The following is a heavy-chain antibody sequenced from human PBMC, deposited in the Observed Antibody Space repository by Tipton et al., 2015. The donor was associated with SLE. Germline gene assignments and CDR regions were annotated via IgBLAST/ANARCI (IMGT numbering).Heavy chain of an antibody. J-gene: IGHJ3*02. V-gene: IGHV4-34*01. D-gene: IGHD7-27*01. Sequence: TLSLTCAVYGGSFSGYYWSWIRQPPGKGLEWIGEINHSGSTNYNPSLKSRVTISVDTSKNHFSLELGSVTAADTAVYYCARGLTAETGGDAFDIWGQGTMVAVSS. CDR1: GGSFSGYY. CDR3: ARGLTAETGGDAFDI. CDR2: INHSGST.